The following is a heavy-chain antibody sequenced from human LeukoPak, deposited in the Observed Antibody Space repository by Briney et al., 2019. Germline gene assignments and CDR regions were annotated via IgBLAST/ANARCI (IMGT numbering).Heavy chain of an antibody. CDR2: INSDGSKR. CDR1: GFTISTYW. J-gene: IGHJ4*02. V-gene: IGHV3-74*01. D-gene: IGHD3-10*01. Sequence: PGGSLRFSCAASGFTISTYWMHWVRQAPGKGLVWISSINSDGSKRDYAGSVKGRFTISRDNAKNTVYLQMNSLRVEDTAVYYCASRDGGAFDYWGQGTLVTVSS. CDR3: ASRDGGAFDY.